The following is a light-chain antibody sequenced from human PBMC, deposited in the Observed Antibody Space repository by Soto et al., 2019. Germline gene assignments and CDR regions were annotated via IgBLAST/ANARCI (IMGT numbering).Light chain of an antibody. CDR2: GVS. J-gene: IGKJ5*01. CDR3: HQYEKWPPSIT. Sequence: IEMTQSPATLSASPGDRATLSCRASQPVNNNLSWYQQKPGQAPRLLLYGVSTRATGISARFSGGGSVTEFYLTISSLRSEDVAVYDCHQYEKWPPSITFGQGTRLEIK. V-gene: IGKV3-15*01. CDR1: QPVNNN.